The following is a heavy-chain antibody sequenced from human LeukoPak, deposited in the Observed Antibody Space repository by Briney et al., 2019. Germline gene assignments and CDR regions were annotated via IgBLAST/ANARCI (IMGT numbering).Heavy chain of an antibody. CDR3: ARDSQDIVVVVAATEGWFDP. D-gene: IGHD2-15*01. J-gene: IGHJ5*02. Sequence: SETLSLTCTVSGGSISSGYYWGWIRQPPGKGLEWIGSIYHSGSTYYNPSLKSRVTISVDTSKNQFSLKLSSVTAADTAVYYCARDSQDIVVVVAATEGWFDPWGQGTLVTVSS. CDR2: IYHSGST. V-gene: IGHV4-38-2*02. CDR1: GGSISSGYY.